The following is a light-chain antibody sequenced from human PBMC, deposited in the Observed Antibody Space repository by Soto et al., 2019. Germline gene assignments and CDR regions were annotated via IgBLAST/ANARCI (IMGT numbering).Light chain of an antibody. J-gene: IGKJ1*01. CDR3: QEYGSSQST. V-gene: IGKV3-20*01. CDR2: DAS. CDR1: QIINNNL. Sequence: EIVLTQSPGTLSVSPGERATLSCRASQIINNNLLGWYQQKPGQAPRLLIFDASRRATGIPDRFSGSGSGTEFTLIINRVEPKDFAVYFCQEYGSSQSTFGQGTKVEIK.